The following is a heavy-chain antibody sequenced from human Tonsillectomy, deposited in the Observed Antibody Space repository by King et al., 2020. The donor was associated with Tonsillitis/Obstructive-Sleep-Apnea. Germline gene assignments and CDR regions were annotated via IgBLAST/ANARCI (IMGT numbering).Heavy chain of an antibody. CDR2: ISGSGGST. D-gene: IGHD2-2*02. V-gene: IGHV3-23*04. J-gene: IGHJ4*02. CDR3: VKVRSSSSIRCYNY. Sequence: VQLVESGGGLVQPGGSLRLSCAASGFIFSSYAMSWVRQAPGKGLEWVSVISGSGGSTYYADSVKGRFTISRDDSKNTLYLQMNSLRAEDTAVYYCVKVRSSSSIRCYNYWGQGTLVTVSS. CDR1: GFIFSSYA.